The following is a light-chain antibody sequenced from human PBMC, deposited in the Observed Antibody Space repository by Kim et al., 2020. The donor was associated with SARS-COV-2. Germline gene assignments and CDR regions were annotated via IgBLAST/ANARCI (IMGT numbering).Light chain of an antibody. CDR1: QSVSSN. CDR3: QQYSHWPLT. Sequence: EIVMTQSPATLSVSPGERATLSCRASQSVSSNLAWYQQKPGQAPRLLIYGASTRATGIPGRFSGGGSGTEFTLTISSLQSEDFAVYYCQQYSHWPLTFGGGTKVDIK. CDR2: GAS. J-gene: IGKJ4*01. V-gene: IGKV3-15*01.